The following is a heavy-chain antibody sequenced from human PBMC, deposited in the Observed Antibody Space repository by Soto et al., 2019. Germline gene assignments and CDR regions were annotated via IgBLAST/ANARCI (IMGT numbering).Heavy chain of an antibody. Sequence: RASVKVSCKASGYTFTSYDINWVRQATGQGLEWMGWMSPKSGKTGYTQKFQGRVTMTSNTSINTVYMELSSLRSDDTAVYYCARERGYSYGGTDYYYYYGIDVWGQGTTVTVSS. J-gene: IGHJ6*02. CDR2: MSPKSGKT. CDR1: GYTFTSYD. CDR3: ARERGYSYGGTDYYYYYGIDV. V-gene: IGHV1-8*02. D-gene: IGHD5-18*01.